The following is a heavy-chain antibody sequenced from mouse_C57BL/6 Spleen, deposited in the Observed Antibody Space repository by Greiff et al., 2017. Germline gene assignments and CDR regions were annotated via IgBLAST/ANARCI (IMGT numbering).Heavy chain of an antibody. J-gene: IGHJ4*01. CDR2: LSSGSSTI. Sequence: EVKLVESGGGLVKPGGSLKLSCAASGFTFSDYGMHWVRQAPEKGLEWVAYLSSGSSTIYYADTVKGRFTISRDNAKNTLFLQMTSLRSEDTAMYYCARTRNGSLNAMDYWGQGTSVTVSS. D-gene: IGHD2-2*01. CDR3: ARTRNGSLNAMDY. V-gene: IGHV5-17*01. CDR1: GFTFSDYG.